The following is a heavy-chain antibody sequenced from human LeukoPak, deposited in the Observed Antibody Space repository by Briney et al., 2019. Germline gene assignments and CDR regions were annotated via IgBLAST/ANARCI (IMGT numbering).Heavy chain of an antibody. CDR3: ATHPEYSSY. J-gene: IGHJ4*02. V-gene: IGHV3-48*03. D-gene: IGHD6-6*01. CDR1: GFTFSSYE. Sequence: AGGSLRLSCAASGFTFSSYEMNWVRQAPGKGLEWVSYISSSGSTKYYADSVKGRFTISRDNAKNSLYLQMNSLRAEDTAVYHCATHPEYSSYWGQGTLVTVSS. CDR2: ISSSGSTK.